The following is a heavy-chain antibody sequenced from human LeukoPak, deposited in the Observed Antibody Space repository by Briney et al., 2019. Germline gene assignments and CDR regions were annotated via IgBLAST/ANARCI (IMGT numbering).Heavy chain of an antibody. CDR1: RFTFSRYW. CDR3: ARDQGFSYYYYYMDV. CDR2: INQDGSEK. Sequence: PGGSLRLSCAASRFTFSRYWMSWVRQAPGKGLEWVANINQDGSEKYYLDSVKGRFTISRDNAKNSLYLQMNSLRAEDTAVYYCARDQGFSYYYYYMDVWGKGTTVTISS. D-gene: IGHD3-3*01. J-gene: IGHJ6*03. V-gene: IGHV3-7*01.